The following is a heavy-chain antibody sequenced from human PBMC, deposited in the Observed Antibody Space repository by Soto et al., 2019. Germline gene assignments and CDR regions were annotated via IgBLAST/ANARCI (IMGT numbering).Heavy chain of an antibody. CDR2: ISSSSSTI. D-gene: IGHD2-2*01. V-gene: IGHV3-48*01. J-gene: IGHJ6*03. CDR3: ARVGGVVVTADMDV. Sequence: GGSLRLSCAASGFTFSSYSMNWVRQAPGKGLEWVSYISSSSSTIYYADSVKGRFTISRDNAKNSLYLQMNSLRAEDTAVYYCARVGGVVVTADMDVWGKGTTVTVSS. CDR1: GFTFSSYS.